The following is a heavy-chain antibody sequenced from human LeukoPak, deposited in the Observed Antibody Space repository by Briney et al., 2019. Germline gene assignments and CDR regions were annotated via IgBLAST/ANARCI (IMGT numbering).Heavy chain of an antibody. Sequence: GGSLRLSCAASGFTFSKYEMNWVRQAPGKGLEWVANIKQDGSDKYYVDSVKGRFTISRDNAKNSLYLQMNSLRAEDAAVYYCARAYGDSIHFDSWGQGTLVTASS. J-gene: IGHJ4*02. CDR2: IKQDGSDK. CDR3: ARAYGDSIHFDS. D-gene: IGHD4-17*01. CDR1: GFTFSKYE. V-gene: IGHV3-7*04.